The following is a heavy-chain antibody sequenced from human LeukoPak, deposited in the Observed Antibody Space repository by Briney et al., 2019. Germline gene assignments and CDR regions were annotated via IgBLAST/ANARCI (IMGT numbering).Heavy chain of an antibody. CDR2: INHSGST. Sequence: SETLSLTCAVYGGSFSGYYWSWIRQPPGKGLEWIGEINHSGSTNYNPSLKSRVTISVDTSKNQFSLKLRSVTAADTAVYYCARGRMIVVVITYPNWFDPWGQGTLVTVSS. V-gene: IGHV4-34*01. CDR1: GGSFSGYY. D-gene: IGHD3-22*01. CDR3: ARGRMIVVVITYPNWFDP. J-gene: IGHJ5*02.